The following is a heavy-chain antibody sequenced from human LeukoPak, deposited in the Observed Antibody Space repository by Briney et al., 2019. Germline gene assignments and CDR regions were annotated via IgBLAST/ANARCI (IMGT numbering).Heavy chain of an antibody. CDR1: GFTFSGSA. V-gene: IGHV3-73*01. CDR2: IRSKANSYAT. J-gene: IGHJ4*02. D-gene: IGHD7-27*01. Sequence: GGSLRLSCAASGFTFSGSAMHWVRQASGKGLEWVGHIRSKANSYATAYAASVKGRFSISRDDSKNTAYLQMNSLKTEDTAVYYCAIDPNWGTHSWGQGVLVTVSS. CDR3: AIDPNWGTHS.